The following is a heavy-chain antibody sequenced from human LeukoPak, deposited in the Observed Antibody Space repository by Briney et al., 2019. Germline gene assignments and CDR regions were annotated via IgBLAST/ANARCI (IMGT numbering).Heavy chain of an antibody. V-gene: IGHV1-2*02. CDR3: ARGLSTVATYFDY. CDR2: INPNSGAT. D-gene: IGHD4-17*01. CDR1: GYIFSGYY. Sequence: ASVKVSCKASGYIFSGYYMHWVRQAPGQGLEWMAWINPNSGATNYAQKFQGRVTMTRDRTISTVYMELSSLGSDDTAVYYCARGLSTVATYFDYWGQGTLVTVSS. J-gene: IGHJ4*02.